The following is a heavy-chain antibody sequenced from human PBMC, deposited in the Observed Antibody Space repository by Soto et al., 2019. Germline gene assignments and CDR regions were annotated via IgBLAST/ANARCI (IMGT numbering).Heavy chain of an antibody. J-gene: IGHJ4*02. D-gene: IGHD6-6*01. CDR3: ARISSSAIDY. Sequence: QLQLQESGPGLVKPSETLSLTCTVSGGSISSSSYYWGWIRQPPGKGLVWIGSIYYSGSTYYNPSLKSRVTISVDTSKNQFSLKLSSVTAADTAVYYCARISSSAIDYWGQGTLVTVSS. CDR1: GGSISSSSYY. CDR2: IYYSGST. V-gene: IGHV4-39*01.